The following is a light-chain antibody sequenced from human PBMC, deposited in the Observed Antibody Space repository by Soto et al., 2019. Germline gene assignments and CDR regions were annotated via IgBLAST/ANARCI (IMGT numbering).Light chain of an antibody. CDR2: KAS. CDR3: QQYNSYPWT. V-gene: IGKV1-5*03. J-gene: IGKJ1*01. Sequence: DIQMTQSPSTLSASVGDRVTITFRASQSIRSWLAWYQQKPGQAPKLLIYKASSLESGVPSRFSGSGSGTEFTLTISSLQPDDFATYYCQQYNSYPWTFGQGTKV. CDR1: QSIRSW.